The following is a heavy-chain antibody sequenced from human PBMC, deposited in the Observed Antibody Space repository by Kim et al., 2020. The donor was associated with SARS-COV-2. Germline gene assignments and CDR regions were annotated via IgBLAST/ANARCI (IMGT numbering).Heavy chain of an antibody. CDR2: MNPNSGNT. D-gene: IGHD6-19*01. Sequence: ASVKVSCKASGYTFTSYDINWVRQATGQGLEWMGWMNPNSGNTAYAQKFQGRITMTRNTSITTAYMELSSLRSEDTAVYYCARKRDIAVGPYGMDVWGQGTTVTVSS. CDR1: GYTFTSYD. J-gene: IGHJ6*02. CDR3: ARKRDIAVGPYGMDV. V-gene: IGHV1-8*01.